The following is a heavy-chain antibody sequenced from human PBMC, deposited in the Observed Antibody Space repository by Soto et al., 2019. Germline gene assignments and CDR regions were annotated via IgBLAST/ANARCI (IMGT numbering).Heavy chain of an antibody. Sequence: QERLLQSGAEVRKPGSSVKVSCKVTGGTSTRYAINWVRQAPGQGLEWMGGIVPMFGTSKYAQKFQGRVTSTADTSTNIAYMELRSLRSEDTAVYYWNRGSEYDFWSGYLWGQGTLVAVSS. V-gene: IGHV1-69*06. J-gene: IGHJ4*02. CDR2: IVPMFGTS. CDR3: NRGSEYDFWSGYL. CDR1: GGTSTRYA. D-gene: IGHD3-3*01.